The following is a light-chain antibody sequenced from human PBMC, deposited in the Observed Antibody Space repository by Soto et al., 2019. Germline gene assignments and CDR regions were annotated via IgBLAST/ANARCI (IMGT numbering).Light chain of an antibody. CDR2: WAS. CDR1: QSVFYSSNNKNY. V-gene: IGKV4-1*01. Sequence: DIVMTQSPDSLAVSLGERATINCKSSQSVFYSSNNKNYLAWYQQKPGQPPKLLIYWASTRESGVPDRFSGSGSGTDFTLTISSLQAEDVAVYYCQQYYSTSMYTFGQGTKLESK. J-gene: IGKJ2*01. CDR3: QQYYSTSMYT.